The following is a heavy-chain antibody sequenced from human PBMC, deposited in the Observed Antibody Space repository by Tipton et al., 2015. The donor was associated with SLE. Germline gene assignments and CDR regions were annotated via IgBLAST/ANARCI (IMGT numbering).Heavy chain of an antibody. V-gene: IGHV4-61*09. CDR2: MFSSGTT. Sequence: TLSLTCIVSGGSFSSGSYHWGWIRPPAGKGLEWIGQMFSSGTTNYNPSLQSRVTVSVDTSKSQFSLQLTSVSAADTAVYYCARRRGASGLFDSWGQGILVTVSS. CDR3: ARRRGASGLFDS. CDR1: GGSFSSGSYH. J-gene: IGHJ4*02.